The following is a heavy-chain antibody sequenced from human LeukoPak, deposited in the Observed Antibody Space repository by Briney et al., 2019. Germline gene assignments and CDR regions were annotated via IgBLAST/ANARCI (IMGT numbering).Heavy chain of an antibody. D-gene: IGHD3-10*01. CDR3: ASRYGSGSQYFDY. V-gene: IGHV1-8*01. CDR2: LNPNSGNT. CDR1: GYTFTSYD. Sequence: GASVKVSCKASGYTFTSYDINWVRQATGQGLEWMGWLNPNSGNTGYARKFQGRVTMTRNTSISTAYRELSSLRSEDTAVYFCASRYGSGSQYFDYWGQGTLVTVSS. J-gene: IGHJ4*02.